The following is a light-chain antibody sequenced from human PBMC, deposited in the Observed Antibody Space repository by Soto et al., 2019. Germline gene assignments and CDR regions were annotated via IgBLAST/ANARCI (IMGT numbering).Light chain of an antibody. V-gene: IGLV6-57*01. Sequence: NFMLTQPHSVSASPGKTVTISCTRSSGSIASNFVQWYQQSTGSSPSTVIYEDDQRPSGVPDRFSGSIDSSSNSATLTISGLKTEDEADYYCQSYTSTIRVFGGGTKLTVL. CDR2: EDD. CDR1: SGSIASNF. CDR3: QSYTSTIRV. J-gene: IGLJ3*02.